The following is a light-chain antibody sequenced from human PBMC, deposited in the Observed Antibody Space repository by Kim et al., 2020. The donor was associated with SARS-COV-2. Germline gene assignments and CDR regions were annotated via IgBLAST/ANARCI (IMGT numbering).Light chain of an antibody. J-gene: IGLJ2*01. CDR2: QDS. Sequence: SYELTQPPSVSVSPGQTASITCSGDKLGDKYACWYQQKPRQSPVLVIYQDSKRPSGIPERFSGSNSGNTATLTISGTQAMDEADYYCQAWDSSTDVLFGG. CDR1: KLGDKY. V-gene: IGLV3-1*01. CDR3: QAWDSSTDVL.